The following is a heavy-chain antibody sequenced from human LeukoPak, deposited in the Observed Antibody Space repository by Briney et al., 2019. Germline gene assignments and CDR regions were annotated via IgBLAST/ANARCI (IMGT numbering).Heavy chain of an antibody. CDR1: GFRFSSYW. Sequence: GGSLRLSCAASGFRFSSYWMTWVRQAPGKGLEWVANIKQDGSEKYYVDSVKGRFTISRDNAKNSLYLQMNSLRAEDTAVYYCSRETNDFWSGRRIDYWGQGALVTVSS. D-gene: IGHD3-3*01. J-gene: IGHJ4*02. CDR3: SRETNDFWSGRRIDY. V-gene: IGHV3-7*01. CDR2: IKQDGSEK.